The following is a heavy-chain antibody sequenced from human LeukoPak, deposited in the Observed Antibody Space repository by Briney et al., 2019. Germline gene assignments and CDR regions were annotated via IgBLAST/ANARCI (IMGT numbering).Heavy chain of an antibody. CDR2: ISAYNGNT. CDR1: GYTFTSYG. V-gene: IGHV1-18*01. CDR3: ARDRYYDSSSYYTVKTDY. D-gene: IGHD3-22*01. Sequence: ASVKVSCKASGYTFTSYGISWVRQAPGQGLEWMGWISAYNGNTNYAQKLQGRVTMTTDTSTSTAYMELRSLRSDDTAVYYCARDRYYDSSSYYTVKTDYWGQGALVTVSS. J-gene: IGHJ4*02.